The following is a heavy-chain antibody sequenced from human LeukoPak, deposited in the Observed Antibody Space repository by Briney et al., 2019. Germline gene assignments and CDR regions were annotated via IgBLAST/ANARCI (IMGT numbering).Heavy chain of an antibody. CDR3: ARVAATVTTSPFDY. V-gene: IGHV4-34*01. Sequence: PSETLSLTCAVYGGSFSGYYWSWIRQPPGKGLEWIGEINHSGSTNYNPSLKSRVTISVDTSKNQFSLKLSSVTAADTAVYYCARVAATVTTSPFDYRGQGTLVTVSS. D-gene: IGHD4-17*01. J-gene: IGHJ4*02. CDR2: INHSGST. CDR1: GGSFSGYY.